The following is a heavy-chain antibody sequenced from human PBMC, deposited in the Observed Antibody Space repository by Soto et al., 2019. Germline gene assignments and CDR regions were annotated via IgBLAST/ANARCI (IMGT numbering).Heavy chain of an antibody. J-gene: IGHJ4*02. CDR2: FSADGDST. CDR1: GFTFSIYA. Sequence: PGGSLRLSCAASGFTFSIYAMSWVRQPPGKGLEWVSVFSADGDSTYYADSVKGRCTISRDNSKNTLYLQMNSLRAEDTAVYYCAEDQGTGNYGRFGHWGQGTLVTASS. CDR3: AEDQGTGNYGRFGH. V-gene: IGHV3-23*01. D-gene: IGHD3-16*01.